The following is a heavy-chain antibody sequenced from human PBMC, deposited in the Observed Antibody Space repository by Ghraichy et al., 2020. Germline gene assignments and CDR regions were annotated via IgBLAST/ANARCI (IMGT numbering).Heavy chain of an antibody. CDR1: GYSFTDYY. CDR3: AREGHCSSTSCYTGDDALDI. Sequence: ASVKVSCKASGYSFTDYYMHWVRQAPGQGLEWMGWINPNSGGTNYAQKFQGWVTMTRDTSISTAYMELSRLRSDDTAVYYCAREGHCSSTSCYTGDDALDIWGQGTTVPVSS. CDR2: INPNSGGT. V-gene: IGHV1-2*04. J-gene: IGHJ3*02. D-gene: IGHD2-2*02.